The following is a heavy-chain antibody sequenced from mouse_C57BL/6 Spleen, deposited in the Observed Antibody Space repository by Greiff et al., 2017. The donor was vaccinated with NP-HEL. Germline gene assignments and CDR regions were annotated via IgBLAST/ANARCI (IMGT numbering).Heavy chain of an antibody. D-gene: IGHD2-1*01. CDR1: GYTFTSYW. Sequence: VQLQQPGAELVKPGASVKMSCKASGYTFTSYWITWVKQRPGQGLEWIGDIYPGSGSTNYNEKFKSKATLTVDTSSSTAYMQLSSLTSEDSAVYYCARGGYYGNYGYYFDYWGQGTTLTVSS. CDR3: ARGGYYGNYGYYFDY. J-gene: IGHJ2*01. CDR2: IYPGSGST. V-gene: IGHV1-55*01.